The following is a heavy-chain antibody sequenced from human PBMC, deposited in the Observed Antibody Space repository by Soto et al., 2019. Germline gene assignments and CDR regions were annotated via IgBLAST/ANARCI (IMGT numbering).Heavy chain of an antibody. D-gene: IGHD3-10*01. CDR3: ARRWSGTDY. CDR1: GGSITSYY. V-gene: IGHV4-59*01. J-gene: IGHJ4*01. Sequence: QVQLQESGPGLVKPSETLSLTCTVSGGSITSYYWSWIRQPPGKGLEWIGYIHNSGSTSYNPSLQSRVTISADVSKNQVSLDLRSVTAADTAVYYCARRWSGTDYWGHGTLVTVSS. CDR2: IHNSGST.